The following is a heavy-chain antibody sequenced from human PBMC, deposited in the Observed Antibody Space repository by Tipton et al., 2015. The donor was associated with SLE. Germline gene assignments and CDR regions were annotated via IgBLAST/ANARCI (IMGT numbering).Heavy chain of an antibody. V-gene: IGHV4-30-2*01. Sequence: TLSLTCTVSGGSISSGDYYWSWIRQPPGKGLEWIGYIYHSGSTYSNPSLKSRVAISVDRSKNQFSLKLSSVTAADTAVYYCARGGYYYHSGGDFDLWGRGTLVTVSP. CDR1: GGSISSGDYY. CDR3: ARGGYYYHSGGDFDL. J-gene: IGHJ2*01. CDR2: IYHSGST. D-gene: IGHD3-22*01.